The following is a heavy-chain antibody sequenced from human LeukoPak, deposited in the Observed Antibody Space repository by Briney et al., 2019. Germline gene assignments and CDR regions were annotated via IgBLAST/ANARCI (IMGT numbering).Heavy chain of an antibody. CDR3: ARAIAASHLDY. Sequence: PSQTLSLTCTVSGGSISSGGYYWSWIRQNPGKGLEWIGYIYDSGSTYYNPSLRSRVTISADTSKNQFSLKLSSVTAADTAVYYCARAIAASHLDYWGQGTLVTVSS. J-gene: IGHJ4*02. CDR2: IYDSGST. D-gene: IGHD6-13*01. CDR1: GGSISSGGYY. V-gene: IGHV4-31*03.